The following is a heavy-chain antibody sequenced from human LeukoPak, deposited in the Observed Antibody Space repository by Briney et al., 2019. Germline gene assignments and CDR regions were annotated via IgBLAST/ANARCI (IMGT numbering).Heavy chain of an antibody. J-gene: IGHJ3*01. CDR3: ASYSSLSPLFDFDR. Sequence: SQTFSLTCPICGESVSSNSAAWNWITRSPSRALEWGGRTYYRSKWYNNFPISLKSRITVNPDTSKNQLSLHLNSVTPEVTAVYYCASYSSLSPLFDFDRWGQGTKVTVSS. CDR2: TYYRSKWYN. D-gene: IGHD2-21*01. CDR1: GESVSSNSAA. V-gene: IGHV6-1*01.